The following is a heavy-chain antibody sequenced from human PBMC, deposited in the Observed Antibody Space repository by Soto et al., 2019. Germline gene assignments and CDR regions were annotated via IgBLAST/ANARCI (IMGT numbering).Heavy chain of an antibody. Sequence: QVQLQESGPGLVKPSETLSLTCSVSGASINDYYWAWIRQPPGKGLEWVGYIYYNGNTNYNPSLKSRGTISLDTSQSQFSLSLRSVTAADSAVYFCARVDGSGTYSIIDLWGPGILVTVSS. J-gene: IGHJ5*02. D-gene: IGHD3-10*01. CDR3: ARVDGSGTYSIIDL. CDR2: IYYNGNT. CDR1: GASINDYY. V-gene: IGHV4-59*01.